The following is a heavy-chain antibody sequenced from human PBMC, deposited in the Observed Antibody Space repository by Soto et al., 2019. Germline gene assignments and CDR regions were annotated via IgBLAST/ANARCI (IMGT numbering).Heavy chain of an antibody. V-gene: IGHV4-30-4*01. D-gene: IGHD6-6*01. CDR3: ARRGAARPGWFDP. J-gene: IGHJ5*02. Sequence: QVQLQESGPGLVKPSQTLSLTCTVSGGSISSGDYYWSWIRQPPGKGLEWIGYIYYSGSTYYNPSLKSRGTISEDTSKNQSSLKLSSVTAADTAVYYCARRGAARPGWFDPWGQGTLVTVSS. CDR1: GGSISSGDYY. CDR2: IYYSGST.